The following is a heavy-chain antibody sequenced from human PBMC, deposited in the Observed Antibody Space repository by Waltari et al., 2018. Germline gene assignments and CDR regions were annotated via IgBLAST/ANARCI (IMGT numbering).Heavy chain of an antibody. D-gene: IGHD1-26*01. CDR2: INSDGSFT. CDR1: GLTFNDYW. J-gene: IGHJ4*02. CDR3: VRDASWSVDY. Sequence: VQLVESGGGFVLPGGSLRLSCAASGLTFNDYWMHWVRQAPGKGLVWVSRINSDGSFTNYADSVRGRFTISRDNAKNTLFLQMNSLGVEDTAVYYCVRDASWSVDYWGQGALVTISS. V-gene: IGHV3-74*01.